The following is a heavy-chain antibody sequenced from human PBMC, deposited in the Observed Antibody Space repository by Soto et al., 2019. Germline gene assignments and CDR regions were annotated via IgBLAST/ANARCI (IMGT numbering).Heavy chain of an antibody. CDR3: ARGPSGDKVDY. CDR1: GGSISSAYYY. V-gene: IGHV4-30-4*01. J-gene: IGHJ4*02. Sequence: QVQLQESGPGLVEPSQTLSLTCTVSGGSISSAYYYWSWIRQAPDKGLEWIGHSYNGGSTYSNPSPTGRVSISVDTSTNQFSPHLSSVSAADTAVYYCARGPSGDKVDYWGQGTLVTVSS. D-gene: IGHD7-27*01. CDR2: SYNGGST.